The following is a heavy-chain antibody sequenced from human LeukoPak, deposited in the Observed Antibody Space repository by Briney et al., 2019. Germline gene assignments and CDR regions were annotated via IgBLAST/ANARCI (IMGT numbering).Heavy chain of an antibody. Sequence: ASVKDSCKASGYTYTSYFIHSVRQAPGQGLAWVGIINPSDGSTNYAQKFQGRVTMTTDTSTSTVYMELSSLRSEDTAVYYCATAKFGGNSYFDYWGQGTLVTVSS. CDR1: GYTYTSYF. CDR2: INPSDGST. J-gene: IGHJ4*02. D-gene: IGHD4-23*01. V-gene: IGHV1-46*01. CDR3: ATAKFGGNSYFDY.